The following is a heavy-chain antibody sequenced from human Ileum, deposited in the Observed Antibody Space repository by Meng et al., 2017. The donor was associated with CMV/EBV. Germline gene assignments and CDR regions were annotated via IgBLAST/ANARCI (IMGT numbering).Heavy chain of an antibody. Sequence: GESLKISCAASGFTFSSYSMNWVRQAPGKGLEWVSSISSSSSYIYYADSVKGRFTISRDNAKNSLYLQMNSLRAEDTAVYYCARGVSGGKDYYGMDVWGQGTTVTVSS. CDR2: ISSSSSYI. CDR3: ARGVSGGKDYYGMDV. V-gene: IGHV3-21*01. D-gene: IGHD4-23*01. J-gene: IGHJ6*02. CDR1: GFTFSSYS.